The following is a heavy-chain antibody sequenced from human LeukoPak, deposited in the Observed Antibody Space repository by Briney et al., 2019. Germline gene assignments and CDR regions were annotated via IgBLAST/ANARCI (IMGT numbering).Heavy chain of an antibody. CDR1: GFSFSKYS. Sequence: GGSLRLSCAASGFSFSKYSMNWVRQAPGKGLEWVSSISTTSSHIYYADSVRGRFTISRDNAKDSLYLQMNSLRAEDTAVYYCARGSMILQRRDVFDIWGHGTMVTVSS. J-gene: IGHJ3*02. CDR3: ARGSMILQRRDVFDI. D-gene: IGHD3-22*01. CDR2: ISTTSSHI. V-gene: IGHV3-21*01.